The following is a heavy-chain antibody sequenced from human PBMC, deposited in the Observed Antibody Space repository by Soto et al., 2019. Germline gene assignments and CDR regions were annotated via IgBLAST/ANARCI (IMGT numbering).Heavy chain of an antibody. D-gene: IGHD5-12*01. CDR1: GYSFSSYW. CDR3: VRPVEMATITGFDY. Sequence: LGESLKISCKGSGYSFSSYWIGWVRQMPGKGLEWMGIIYPGDSDTRYSPSFQGQVTISADKSITTAYLQWSSLKASDTAMYYCVRPVEMATITGFDYWGQGTSVTVSS. J-gene: IGHJ4*02. CDR2: IYPGDSDT. V-gene: IGHV5-51*01.